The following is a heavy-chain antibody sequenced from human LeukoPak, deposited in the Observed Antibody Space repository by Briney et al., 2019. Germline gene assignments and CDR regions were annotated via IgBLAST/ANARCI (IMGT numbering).Heavy chain of an antibody. CDR2: IYYSGST. Sequence: SETLSLTCTVSGGSISSSSYYWGWIRQPPGKGLEWIGSIYYSGSTYYNPSLKSRVTISVDTSKNQFSLKLSSVTAADTAVYYCASHTIFGVVKIQNWFDPWGQGTLVTVSS. J-gene: IGHJ5*02. V-gene: IGHV4-39*01. D-gene: IGHD3-3*01. CDR1: GGSISSSSYY. CDR3: ASHTIFGVVKIQNWFDP.